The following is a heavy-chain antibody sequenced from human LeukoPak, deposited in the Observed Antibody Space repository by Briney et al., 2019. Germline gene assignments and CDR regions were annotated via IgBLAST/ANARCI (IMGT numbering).Heavy chain of an antibody. CDR3: ARYVVQFVEWSENNYYVDV. V-gene: IGHV3-53*01. Sequence: PGGSLRLSSAPSGFTVSSDNTSGGCQAPGKGLEWVSVIYSGGSTYYADSVKGRFTISRDNSKNTLYLQMNSLRAEDTAVYYCARYVVQFVEWSENNYYVDVWGKGTTVTVSS. CDR2: IYSGGST. CDR1: GFTVSSDN. D-gene: IGHD3-3*01. J-gene: IGHJ6*03.